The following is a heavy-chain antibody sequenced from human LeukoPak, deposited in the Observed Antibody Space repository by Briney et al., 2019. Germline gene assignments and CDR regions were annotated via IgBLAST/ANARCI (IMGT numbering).Heavy chain of an antibody. Sequence: SGGSLRLSCVASGFTFSSYWMSWVRQAPGKGLEWVANIKQDGSEKYYVDSVKGRFTISRDNAKNSLYLQMNSLRAEDTAVYYCARDNGGYGSGSYYNFDYWGQGTLVTVSS. CDR3: ARDNGGYGSGSYYNFDY. V-gene: IGHV3-7*01. CDR2: IKQDGSEK. CDR1: GFTFSSYW. J-gene: IGHJ4*02. D-gene: IGHD3-10*01.